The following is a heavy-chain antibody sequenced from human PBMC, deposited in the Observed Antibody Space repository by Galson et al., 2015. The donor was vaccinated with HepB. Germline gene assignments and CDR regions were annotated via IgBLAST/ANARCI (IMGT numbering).Heavy chain of an antibody. J-gene: IGHJ3*02. V-gene: IGHV3-30*04. Sequence: SLRLSCAASGFTFSSYAMHWVRQAPGKGLEWVAVISYDGSNKYYADSVKGRFTISRDNSKNTLYLQMNSLRAEDTAVYYCAIGWEPQDAFDICGQGTMVPVSS. D-gene: IGHD1-26*01. CDR2: ISYDGSNK. CDR3: AIGWEPQDAFDI. CDR1: GFTFSSYA.